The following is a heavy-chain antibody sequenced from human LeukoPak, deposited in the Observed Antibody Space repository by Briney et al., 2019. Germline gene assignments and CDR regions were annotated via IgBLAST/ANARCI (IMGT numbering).Heavy chain of an antibody. D-gene: IGHD3-22*01. CDR1: GFTVSSNY. Sequence: GGSLRLSCAASGFTVSSNYMSWVRQAPGKGLEWVANIKQDGSEKYYVDSVKGRFTISRDNAKNSLYLQMNSLRAEDTAVYYCARDQSSGPNFDYWGQGTLVTVSS. V-gene: IGHV3-7*01. CDR3: ARDQSSGPNFDY. J-gene: IGHJ4*02. CDR2: IKQDGSEK.